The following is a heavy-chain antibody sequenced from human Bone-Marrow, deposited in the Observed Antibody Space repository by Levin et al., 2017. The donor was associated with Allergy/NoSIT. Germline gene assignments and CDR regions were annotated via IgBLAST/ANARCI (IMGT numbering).Heavy chain of an antibody. CDR3: AKGDYNTSDYFES. CDR2: ISGGGRST. CDR1: GFIFSSYA. V-gene: IGHV3-23*01. J-gene: IGHJ4*02. Sequence: GESLKISCAASGFIFSSYAMSWVRQAPGKGLEWVSVISGGGRSTDYADSVKGRFTISRDNSKNTVYLQINSLRVEDTAVYYCAKGDYNTSDYFESWGQGTMVTVSS. D-gene: IGHD3-22*01.